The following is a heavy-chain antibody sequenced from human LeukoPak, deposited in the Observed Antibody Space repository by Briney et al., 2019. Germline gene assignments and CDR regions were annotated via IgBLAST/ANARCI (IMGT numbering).Heavy chain of an antibody. CDR1: GFTFSSYA. CDR2: ISGSGGST. V-gene: IGHV3-23*01. Sequence: PGGSLRLSCAASGFTFSSYAMSWVRQAPGKGLEWVSAISGSGGSTYYADSVKGRFTISRDNSKNTLYLQMNSLRAEDTAVYYCAKRVFEVAGNGFYFDYWGQGTLVTVSS. CDR3: AKRVFEVAGNGFYFDY. J-gene: IGHJ4*02. D-gene: IGHD6-19*01.